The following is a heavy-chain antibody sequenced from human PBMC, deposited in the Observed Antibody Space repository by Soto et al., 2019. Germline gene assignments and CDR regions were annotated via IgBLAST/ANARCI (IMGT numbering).Heavy chain of an antibody. Sequence: PGGSLRLSCSVSGFSFTAYAMHWVRQAPNKGLEYVSSISSSGVSTYYADAVKGRFTISRDNSKSTLYLQMSSLRVDDTGVYYCVQDRYVDYWGQGTLVTVYS. J-gene: IGHJ4*02. CDR3: VQDRYVDY. CDR1: GFSFTAYA. V-gene: IGHV3-64D*06. CDR2: ISSSGVST.